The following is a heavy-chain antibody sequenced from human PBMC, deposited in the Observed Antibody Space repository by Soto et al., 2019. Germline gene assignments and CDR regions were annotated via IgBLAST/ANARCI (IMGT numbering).Heavy chain of an antibody. CDR3: VRDSARIVVVPRVDGDNWFDP. CDR1: GFTFSDYF. Sequence: QVQLVESGGGVVKPAGSLRLSCAASGFTFSDYFMSWIRQAAGKGLEWVSFISGSSDNIKYADSVKGRFTISRDNAKNSLYLQIESLRAEDTTVYYCVRDSARIVVVPRVDGDNWFDPWGQGTLVTVSS. D-gene: IGHD2-2*01. V-gene: IGHV3-11*06. CDR2: ISGSSDNI. J-gene: IGHJ5*02.